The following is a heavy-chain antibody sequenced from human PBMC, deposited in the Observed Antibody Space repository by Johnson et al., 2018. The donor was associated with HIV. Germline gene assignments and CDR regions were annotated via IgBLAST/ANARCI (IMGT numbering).Heavy chain of an antibody. V-gene: IGHV3-30-3*01. CDR2: ISYDGNIK. CDR3: ARGGVIHDAFDI. D-gene: IGHD3-3*01. CDR1: GFTFSRYA. Sequence: RSLRLSCAPSGFTFSRYAMHWVRQAPGKGLEWVAVISYDGNIKYYADSVKGRFTISRDNAKNSLYLQMNSLRAEDTAVYYCARGGVIHDAFDIWGQGTMVTVSS. J-gene: IGHJ3*02.